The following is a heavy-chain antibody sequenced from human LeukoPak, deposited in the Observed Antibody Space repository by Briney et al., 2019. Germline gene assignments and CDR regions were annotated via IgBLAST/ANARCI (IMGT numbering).Heavy chain of an antibody. CDR2: ISWNSAII. J-gene: IGHJ6*02. V-gene: IGHV3-9*01. CDR1: GFRFANYA. CDR3: ARGDRYGMDV. Sequence: GRSLRLSCAASGFRFANYAMHWVRQAPGKGLEWVSGISWNSAIIGYADSVKGRFTISRDNSKNTLYLQMNSLRAEDTAVYYCARGDRYGMDVWGQGTTVTVSS.